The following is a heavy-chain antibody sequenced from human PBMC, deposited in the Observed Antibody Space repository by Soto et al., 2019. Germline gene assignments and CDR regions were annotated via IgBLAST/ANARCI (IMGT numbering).Heavy chain of an antibody. CDR1: GFTFSSYW. CDR3: ARGYYCSGSYCFDY. V-gene: IGHV3-7*03. D-gene: IGHD3-10*01. CDR2: IKQDGSEK. Sequence: GGSLRLSCAASGFTFSSYWMSWVRQAPGKGLEWVANIKQDGSEKYYVDSVKGRFTISRDNAKNSLYLQMNSLRAEDTAVYYCARGYYCSGSYCFDYCGEGTLVTVSS. J-gene: IGHJ4*02.